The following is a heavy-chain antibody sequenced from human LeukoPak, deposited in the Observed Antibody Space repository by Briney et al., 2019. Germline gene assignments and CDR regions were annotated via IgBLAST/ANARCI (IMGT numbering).Heavy chain of an antibody. J-gene: IGHJ3*01. D-gene: IGHD3-22*01. V-gene: IGHV1-18*01. Sequence: ASVKVSCKASGYTFASYGVSWLRQAPGQGLEWLGWISAYSTNTLYAQSLQGRVTMTAGTLTKTAYMDLRSLRSDDTAMYYCARDLAHDYYDSSYAAFDVWGQGTMVTVSS. CDR2: ISAYSTNT. CDR3: ARDLAHDYYDSSYAAFDV. CDR1: GYTFASYG.